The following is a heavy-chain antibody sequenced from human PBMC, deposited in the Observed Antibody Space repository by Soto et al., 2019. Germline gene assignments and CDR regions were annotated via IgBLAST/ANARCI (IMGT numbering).Heavy chain of an antibody. CDR2: IYYSGST. J-gene: IGHJ5*02. V-gene: IGHV4-30-4*01. CDR1: GGSISSGDYY. CDR3: ARGTLGYCTNGVCYNWFDP. D-gene: IGHD2-8*01. Sequence: PSETLSLTCTVSGGSISSGDYYWSWIRQPPGKGLEWIGYIYYSGSTYYNPSLKSRVTISVDTSKNQFSLKLSAVTAADTAVYYCARGTLGYCTNGVCYNWFDPWGQGTLVTVSS.